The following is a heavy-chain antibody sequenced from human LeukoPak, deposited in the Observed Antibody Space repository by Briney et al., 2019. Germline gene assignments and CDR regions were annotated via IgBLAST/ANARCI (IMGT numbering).Heavy chain of an antibody. CDR1: GFPFSSYS. CDR3: ARVSIAARVNWYFDL. V-gene: IGHV3-48*04. D-gene: IGHD6-6*01. J-gene: IGHJ2*01. Sequence: GGSLRLSCAASGFPFSSYSMNWVRQAPGKGLEWVSYISIVSNTIYYADSVKGRFTISRDDAKNSLHLQINSLRAEDTAVYYCARVSIAARVNWYFDLWGRGTLVTVSS. CDR2: ISIVSNTI.